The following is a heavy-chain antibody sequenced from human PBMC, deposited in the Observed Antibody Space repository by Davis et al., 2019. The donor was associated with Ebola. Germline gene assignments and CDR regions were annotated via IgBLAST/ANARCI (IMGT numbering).Heavy chain of an antibody. Sequence: MPSETLSLTCTVSGGSISSYYWSWIRQPPGKGLEWIGYIYYSGSTNYNPSLKSRVTISVDTSKNQFSLKLSSVTAADTAVYYCARGLGYVWGRLIGGAVPNFDYWGQGTLVTVSS. CDR1: GGSISSYY. D-gene: IGHD3-16*01. CDR2: IYYSGST. CDR3: ARGLGYVWGRLIGGAVPNFDY. V-gene: IGHV4-59*08. J-gene: IGHJ4*02.